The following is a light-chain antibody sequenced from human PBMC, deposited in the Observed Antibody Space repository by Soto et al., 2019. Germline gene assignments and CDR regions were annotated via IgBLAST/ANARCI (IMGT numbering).Light chain of an antibody. J-gene: IGKJ1*01. CDR3: QQYNNWPPRT. Sequence: EIVMTQSPVILSVSPGERATLSCRASQSVGTNLAWYQQKPGQAPRLLISGAATRATGIPARFSGRGSGTEFTLTVSSLQSEDFAVYYCQQYNNWPPRTFGQGTKVEIK. CDR1: QSVGTN. CDR2: GAA. V-gene: IGKV3-15*01.